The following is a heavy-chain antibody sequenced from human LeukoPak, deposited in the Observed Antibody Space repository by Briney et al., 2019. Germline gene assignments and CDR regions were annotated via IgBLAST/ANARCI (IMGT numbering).Heavy chain of an antibody. CDR3: ASLSIAARQVDY. CDR2: ISSSSTI. CDR1: GFTFSSYS. D-gene: IGHD6-6*01. J-gene: IGHJ4*02. Sequence: GGSLRLSCAASGFTFSSYSMNWVRQAPGKGLEWVSYISSSSTIYYADSVKGRFTISRDNAKNSLYLQMNSLRAEDTAVYYCASLSIAARQVDYWGQGTLVTVSS. V-gene: IGHV3-48*04.